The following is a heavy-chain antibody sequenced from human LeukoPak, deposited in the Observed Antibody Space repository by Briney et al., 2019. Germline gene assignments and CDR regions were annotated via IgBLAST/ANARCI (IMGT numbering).Heavy chain of an antibody. Sequence: GGSLRLSCAASGFTFSSYWMHWVRQAPGKGLVGVSRINSDGSSTSYADSVKGRFTISRDNAKNTLYLQMNSLRAEDTAVYYCARVDYYDSSGYHCYMDVWGKGTTVTVSS. CDR1: GFTFSSYW. V-gene: IGHV3-74*01. J-gene: IGHJ6*03. D-gene: IGHD3-22*01. CDR3: ARVDYYDSSGYHCYMDV. CDR2: INSDGSST.